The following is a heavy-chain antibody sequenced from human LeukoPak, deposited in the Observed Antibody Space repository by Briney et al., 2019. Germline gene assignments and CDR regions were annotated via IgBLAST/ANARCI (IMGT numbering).Heavy chain of an antibody. D-gene: IGHD3-10*01. CDR3: ARQTGSGLFSLP. Sequence: SETLSLTCAVYGGSFSNYYWTWIRQPPGKGLEWIGEINHSGSARYNPSLKSRVIISVDTSKNQFSLKLSSVTAADTAVYYCARQTGSGLFSLPGGQGTLVTVSS. CDR1: GGSFSNYY. V-gene: IGHV4-34*01. CDR2: INHSGSA. J-gene: IGHJ4*02.